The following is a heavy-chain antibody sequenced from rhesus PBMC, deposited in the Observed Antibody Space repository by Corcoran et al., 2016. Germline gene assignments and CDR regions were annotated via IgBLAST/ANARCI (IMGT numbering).Heavy chain of an antibody. CDR3: TRRPTWGFEFDF. D-gene: IGHD7-45*01. CDR2: IYWDDDK. Sequence: QVTLKESGPALVKPTQTLTLTCTFSGFSLTTSGMGVGWVRQPPGKAREWLAFIYWDDDKRYSTSLTTRVTISKDTSKNQVVLTMTNMDPVDTATYYCTRRPTWGFEFDFWGQGVLVTVSS. V-gene: IGHV2-174*01. J-gene: IGHJ4*01. CDR1: GFSLTTSGMG.